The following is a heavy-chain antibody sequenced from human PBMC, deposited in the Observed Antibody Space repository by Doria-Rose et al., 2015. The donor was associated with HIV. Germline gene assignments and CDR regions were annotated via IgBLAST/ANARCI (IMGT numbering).Heavy chain of an antibody. V-gene: IGHV1-58*01. Sequence: WIGWIVVGSGSTNYAQKFQERVTITRDMSTSTAYMELSSLRSEDTAVYYCASNGYYYDSSGYFWGQGTLVTVSS. CDR3: ASNGYYYDSSGYF. CDR2: IVVGSGST. J-gene: IGHJ4*02. D-gene: IGHD3-22*01.